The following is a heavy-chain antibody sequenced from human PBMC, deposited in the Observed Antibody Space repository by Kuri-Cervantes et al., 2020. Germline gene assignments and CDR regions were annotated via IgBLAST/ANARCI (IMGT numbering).Heavy chain of an antibody. CDR1: GGSISSSSYY. J-gene: IGHJ5*02. D-gene: IGHD6-13*01. Sequence: SETLSLTCTVSGGSISSSSYYWGWIRQPPGKGLEWIGSIYYSGSTYYNPSLKSRVTISVDTSKNQFSLKLSSVTAADTAVYYCARQGDGIAAAVELGWFDPWGQGTLVTVSS. CDR2: IYYSGST. CDR3: ARQGDGIAAAVELGWFDP. V-gene: IGHV4-39*01.